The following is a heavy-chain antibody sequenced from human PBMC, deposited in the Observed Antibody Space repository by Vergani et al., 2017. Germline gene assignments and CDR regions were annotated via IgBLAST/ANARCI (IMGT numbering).Heavy chain of an antibody. CDR2: VSGSSATP. Sequence: EVQLVESGGGLVQPGRSLRLSCAASGFTFDDYAMHWVRQAPGKGLEWVSSVSGSSATPYYADSVKGRFIISRDNSKNTLHLQMNSLRADDTAVYYCTKGSRGYTGYFFDYLGQGTLATVSS. CDR3: TKGSRGYTGYFFDY. D-gene: IGHD5-12*01. CDR1: GFTFDDYA. V-gene: IGHV3-23*04. J-gene: IGHJ4*02.